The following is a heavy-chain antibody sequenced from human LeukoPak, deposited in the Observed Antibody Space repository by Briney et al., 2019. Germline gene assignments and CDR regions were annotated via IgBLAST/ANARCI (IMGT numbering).Heavy chain of an antibody. J-gene: IGHJ4*02. Sequence: GGSLRLSCAASGFTFSSYAMSWVRQAPGKGLGWVSVIYSGGSTYYADSVKGRFTISRDNSKNTLYLQMNSLRAEDTAVYYCARDVAPHHYYYDYWGQGTLVTVSS. CDR2: IYSGGST. D-gene: IGHD1-14*01. V-gene: IGHV3-53*01. CDR3: ARDVAPHHYYYDY. CDR1: GFTFSSYA.